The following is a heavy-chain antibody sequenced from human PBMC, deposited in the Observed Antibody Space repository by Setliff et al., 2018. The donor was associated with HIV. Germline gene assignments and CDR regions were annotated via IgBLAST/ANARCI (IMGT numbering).Heavy chain of an antibody. CDR2: INAGNGDT. V-gene: IGHV1-3*01. CDR3: ARIWGIPPLYYFDYTAYYYSYMDV. Sequence: ASVKVSCKASGYTLTNYAMHWVRQAPGQRLEWMGWINAGNGDTKYSQKFQGRVTFTRDTSASAAYMDLSSLRSEDTAVYYCARIWGIPPLYYFDYTAYYYSYMDVWGKGTTVTVSS. CDR1: GYTLTNYA. J-gene: IGHJ6*03. D-gene: IGHD3-22*01.